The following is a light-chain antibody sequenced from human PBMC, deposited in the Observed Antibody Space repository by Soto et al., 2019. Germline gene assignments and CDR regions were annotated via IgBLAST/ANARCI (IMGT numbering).Light chain of an antibody. CDR2: GAT. V-gene: IGKV1-39*01. Sequence: DIQMTQSPSSLSASVGDRVTLTCRASQSISSYLNWYQQKPGKAPKIMIYGATSLQSGVPPRFSGSGSGTDFTLTISSLQPEDFATYYCQQRYNIPYTFGQGTKLEIK. CDR3: QQRYNIPYT. J-gene: IGKJ2*01. CDR1: QSISSY.